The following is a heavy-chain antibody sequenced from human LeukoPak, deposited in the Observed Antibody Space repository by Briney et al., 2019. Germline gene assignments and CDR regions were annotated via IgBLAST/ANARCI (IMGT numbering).Heavy chain of an antibody. J-gene: IGHJ4*02. CDR3: ARRGTGELGFDY. V-gene: IGHV3-21*01. CDR1: GFTFSSYS. D-gene: IGHD3-10*01. CDR2: ISSSSSYI. Sequence: GGSLRLSCAASGFTFSSYSMNWVRQAPGKGLEWVSSISSSSSYIYYADSVKGRFTISRDNAKNSLYLQMNSLRAEDTAVYYCARRGTGELGFDYWGQGTLVTVSS.